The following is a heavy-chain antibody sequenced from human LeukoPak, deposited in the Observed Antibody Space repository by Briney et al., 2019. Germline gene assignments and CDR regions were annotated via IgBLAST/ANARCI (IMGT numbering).Heavy chain of an antibody. CDR1: GGTFSSYA. Sequence: ASVKVSCKASGGTFSSYAISWVRQAPGQGLEWMGWISAYNGNTNYAQKLQGRVTMTTDTSTSTAYMELRSLRSDDTAVYYCARVVYDFWSGYYIDYWGQGTLVTVSS. CDR3: ARVVYDFWSGYYIDY. D-gene: IGHD3-3*01. J-gene: IGHJ4*02. CDR2: ISAYNGNT. V-gene: IGHV1-18*01.